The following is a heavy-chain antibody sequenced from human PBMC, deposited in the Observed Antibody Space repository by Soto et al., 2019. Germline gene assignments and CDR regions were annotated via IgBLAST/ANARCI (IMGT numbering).Heavy chain of an antibody. CDR3: ARLGRYYQSLDS. D-gene: IGHD3-10*01. Sequence: PGGSLRLSCAASGFTVSSNYMSWVRQAPGKGLEWVSVIYSGGSTYYADSVKGRFTISRDNSKNTLYLQMNSLRAADTAVYYCARLGRYYQSLDSWGPGTLVTVSS. CDR1: GFTVSSNY. J-gene: IGHJ5*01. V-gene: IGHV3-66*04. CDR2: IYSGGST.